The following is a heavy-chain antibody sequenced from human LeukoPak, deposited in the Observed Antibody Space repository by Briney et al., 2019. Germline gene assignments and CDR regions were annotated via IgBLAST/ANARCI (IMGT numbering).Heavy chain of an antibody. CDR1: GYTFTSYG. D-gene: IGHD2-2*01. CDR2: ISAYNGNT. V-gene: IGHV1-18*01. Sequence: GAPVKVSCKASGYTFTSYGISWVRQAPGQGLEWMGWISAYNGNTNYAQKLQGRVTMTTDTSTSTAYMELRSLRSDDTAVYYCARVVGYCSSTSCYSGLSTNWFDPWGQGTLVTVSS. CDR3: ARVVGYCSSTSCYSGLSTNWFDP. J-gene: IGHJ5*02.